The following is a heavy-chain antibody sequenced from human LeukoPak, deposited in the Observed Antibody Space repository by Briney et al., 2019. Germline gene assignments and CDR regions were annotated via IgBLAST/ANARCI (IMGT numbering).Heavy chain of an antibody. Sequence: SETLSLTCTVSGGSISSYYWSWIRQPPGKGLEWIGYIYYSGSTNYNPSLKSRVTISVDTSKNQFSLKLSSVTAADTAVYYCAPSPGDFWSGYRYYFDYWGQGTLVTVSS. CDR2: IYYSGST. J-gene: IGHJ4*02. D-gene: IGHD3-3*01. V-gene: IGHV4-59*01. CDR1: GGSISSYY. CDR3: APSPGDFWSGYRYYFDY.